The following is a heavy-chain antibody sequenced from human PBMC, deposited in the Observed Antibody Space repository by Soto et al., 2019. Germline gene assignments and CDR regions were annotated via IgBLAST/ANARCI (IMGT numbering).Heavy chain of an antibody. CDR1: GGTFSSYA. CDR3: ARPVVVAATGYYYYGMDV. CDR2: IIPIFGTA. V-gene: IGHV1-69*01. J-gene: IGHJ6*02. D-gene: IGHD2-15*01. Sequence: QVQLVQSGAEVKKPGSSVKVSCKASGGTFSSYAISWVRQAPGQGLEWMGGIIPIFGTANYAQKFQGRVTMTADESTSTAYMELSSLRSEDTAVYYCARPVVVAATGYYYYGMDVWGQGTTVTVSS.